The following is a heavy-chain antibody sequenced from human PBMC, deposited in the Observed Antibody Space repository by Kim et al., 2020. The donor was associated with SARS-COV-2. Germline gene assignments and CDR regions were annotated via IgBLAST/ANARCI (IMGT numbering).Heavy chain of an antibody. CDR1: GYTFTSYG. CDR2: ISAYNGNT. Sequence: ASVKVSCKASGYTFTSYGISWVRQAPGQGLEWMGWISAYNGNTNYAQKLQGRVTMTTETSTGTAYMELRSLRSDDPAVYYCASGPRITMIVVVITTDNWFDPWGQGTLVTVSS. J-gene: IGHJ5*02. CDR3: ASGPRITMIVVVITTDNWFDP. V-gene: IGHV1-18*04. D-gene: IGHD3-22*01.